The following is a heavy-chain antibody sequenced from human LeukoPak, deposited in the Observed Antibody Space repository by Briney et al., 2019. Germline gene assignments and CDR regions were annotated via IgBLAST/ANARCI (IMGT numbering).Heavy chain of an antibody. D-gene: IGHD6-19*01. Sequence: GGSLTLSCAASGFSISSYGMHWVRQPPGPGLEWVAVISYDGSNKYYADSVKGRFTISRDNSKNTLYLQINSLRAEDTAVYYCAKSIARYSSGWYKFDYWGQGTLVTVSS. V-gene: IGHV3-30*18. CDR3: AKSIARYSSGWYKFDY. CDR1: GFSISSYG. CDR2: ISYDGSNK. J-gene: IGHJ4*02.